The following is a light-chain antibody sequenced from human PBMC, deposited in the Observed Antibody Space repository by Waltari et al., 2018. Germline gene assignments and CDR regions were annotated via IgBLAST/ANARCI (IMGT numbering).Light chain of an antibody. V-gene: IGKV1-39*01. CDR3: QQSYNAPRT. CDR2: AAS. Sequence: DTQMTQAPSFLSAFVGDRVTITCRASQTIFTYINWYQQRPGKAPKLLIYAASYLQSGVPSRFSGGGSGTHFTLTISSLQPEDFATCFCQQSYNAPRTFGQGTKVEI. CDR1: QTIFTY. J-gene: IGKJ1*01.